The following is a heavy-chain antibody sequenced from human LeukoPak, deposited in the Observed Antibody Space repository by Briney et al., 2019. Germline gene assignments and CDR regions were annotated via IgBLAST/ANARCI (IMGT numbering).Heavy chain of an antibody. Sequence: PGGSLRLSCAASGFTFSSYSMNWVRQAPGKGLEWVSSISSSSSYIYYADSVKGRFTISRDNAKNSLYLQMNSLRAEDTAVYYCARPQDYYYYMDVWGKGTTVTVSS. V-gene: IGHV3-21*01. CDR3: ARPQDYYYYMDV. CDR2: ISSSSSYI. J-gene: IGHJ6*03. CDR1: GFTFSSYS.